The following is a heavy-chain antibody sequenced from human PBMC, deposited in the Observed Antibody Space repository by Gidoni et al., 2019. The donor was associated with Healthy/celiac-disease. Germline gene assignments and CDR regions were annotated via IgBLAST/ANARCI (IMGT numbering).Heavy chain of an antibody. CDR2: IYYSGST. D-gene: IGHD3-3*01. CDR3: ATRPYDFWSGYYTGWFDP. CDR1: GGSISSSSYY. V-gene: IGHV4-39*01. J-gene: IGHJ5*02. Sequence: QLQLQESGPGLVKPSETLSLTCTVSGGSISSSSYYWGWIRQPPGKGLEWIGSIYYSGSTYYNPSLKSRVTISVETSKNQFSLKLSSVTAADTAVYYCATRPYDFWSGYYTGWFDPWGQGTLVTVSS.